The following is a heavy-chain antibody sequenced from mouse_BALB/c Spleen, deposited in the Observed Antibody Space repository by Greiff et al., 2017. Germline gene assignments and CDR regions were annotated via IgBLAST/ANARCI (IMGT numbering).Heavy chain of an antibody. D-gene: IGHD1-2*01. CDR3: ARGRQYFDV. V-gene: IGHV3-6*02. CDR1: GYSITSGYY. Sequence: EVKLMESGPGLVKPSQSLSLTCSVTGYSITSGYYWNWIRQFPGNKLEWMGYISYDGSNNYNPSLKNRISITRDTSKNQFFLKLNSVTTEDTATYYCARGRQYFDVWGAGTTVTVSS. CDR2: ISYDGSN. J-gene: IGHJ1*01.